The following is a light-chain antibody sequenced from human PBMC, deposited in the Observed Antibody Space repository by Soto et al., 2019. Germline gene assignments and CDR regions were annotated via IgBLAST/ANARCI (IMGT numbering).Light chain of an antibody. CDR2: GAS. Sequence: EIVLTQSPGTLSLSPGERATLSCGASQSVTIHYLAWYQQKPGQAPRLLIFGASIRVKGIPDRFIGSGSGTDFTLTISRLEPEDFAVYYCQHYVTSLTTFGQGTKVEIK. V-gene: IGKV3-20*01. CDR1: QSVTIHY. CDR3: QHYVTSLTT. J-gene: IGKJ1*01.